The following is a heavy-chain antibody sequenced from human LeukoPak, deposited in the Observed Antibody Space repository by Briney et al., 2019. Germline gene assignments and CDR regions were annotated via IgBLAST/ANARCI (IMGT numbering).Heavy chain of an antibody. CDR2: IRYDGSNK. D-gene: IGHD5/OR15-5a*01. CDR1: GFAFSSYG. V-gene: IGHV3-30*02. Sequence: GGSLRLSCAASGFAFSSYGMHWVRQAPGKGLEWVAFIRYDGSNKYYADSVKGRFTISRDNAKNSLYLQMNSLRAEDTAVYYCARDPGSLNWFDPWGQGTLVTVSS. CDR3: ARDPGSLNWFDP. J-gene: IGHJ5*02.